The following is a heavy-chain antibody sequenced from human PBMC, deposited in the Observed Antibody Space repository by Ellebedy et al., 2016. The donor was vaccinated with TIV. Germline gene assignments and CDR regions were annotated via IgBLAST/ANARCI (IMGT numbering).Heavy chain of an antibody. V-gene: IGHV3-48*04. CDR1: GFTFSSYS. CDR2: ISSSSSTI. D-gene: IGHD2-2*01. Sequence: GESLKISXAASGFTFSSYSMNWVRQAPGKGLEWVSYISSSSSTIYYADSVKGRFTISRDNAKNTLYLQMNSLRAEDTAVYFCVRGSSIYAMDVWGQGTTVTVSS. J-gene: IGHJ6*02. CDR3: VRGSSIYAMDV.